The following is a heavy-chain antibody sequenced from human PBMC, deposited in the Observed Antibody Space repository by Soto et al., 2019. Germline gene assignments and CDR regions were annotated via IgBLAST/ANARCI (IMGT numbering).Heavy chain of an antibody. CDR3: ARTLGYCSGGSCYHKLGDI. Sequence: PSETLSLTCTVSGGSISSYYWSWIRQPPGKGLEWIGYIYYCGSTNYNPSLKSRVTISVDTSKNQFSLKLSSVTAADTAVYYCARTLGYCSGGSCYHKLGDIWGQGTMVTVSS. J-gene: IGHJ3*02. CDR2: IYYCGST. D-gene: IGHD2-15*01. CDR1: GGSISSYY. V-gene: IGHV4-59*08.